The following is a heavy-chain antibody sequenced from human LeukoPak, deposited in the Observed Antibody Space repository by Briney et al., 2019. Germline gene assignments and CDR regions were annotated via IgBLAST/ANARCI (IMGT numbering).Heavy chain of an antibody. D-gene: IGHD2-2*01. Sequence: VNVCFTCSGYTFSICSFCWVRQAPGQGLEWMGVISVYNGDNDYAQKLHGRVTMTTDTSTSTVYMELRSLRSDETAVYSCARRGHADTAPEYCSRTSCSEWFEPWGQRTLVNVP. CDR2: ISVYNGDN. V-gene: IGHV1-18*01. CDR1: GYTFSICS. CDR3: ARRGHADTAPEYCSRTSCSEWFEP. J-gene: IGHJ5*02.